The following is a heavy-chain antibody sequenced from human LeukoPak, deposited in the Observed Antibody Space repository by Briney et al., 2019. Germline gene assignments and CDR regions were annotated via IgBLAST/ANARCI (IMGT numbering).Heavy chain of an antibody. J-gene: IGHJ6*03. CDR1: GYTFTSYG. CDR3: ARVTYYDYVWGSYNYYYYYYMDV. V-gene: IGHV1-18*01. D-gene: IGHD3-16*01. CDR2: ISAYNGNT. Sequence: ASVKVSCKASGYTFTSYGISWVRQAPGQGLEWMGWISAYNGNTNYAQKLQGRVTMTTDTSTSTAYMELRSLRSDDTAVYYCARVTYYDYVWGSYNYYYYYYMDVWGKGTTVTVSS.